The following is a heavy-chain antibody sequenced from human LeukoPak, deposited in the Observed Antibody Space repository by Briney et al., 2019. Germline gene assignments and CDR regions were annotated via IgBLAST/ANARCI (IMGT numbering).Heavy chain of an antibody. J-gene: IGHJ4*02. CDR1: VYTFVSYG. CDR2: ISPYNGNT. V-gene: IGHV1-18*01. CDR3: ARCPTSGGRCYEFDF. D-gene: IGHD2-15*01. Sequence: ASVKVSCKSSVYTFVSYGINWMRKPPGPGIEWMGCISPYNGNTNYAKKLQGRVTMNTHTSTSTAYMDLGSLRSDDTAVYYCARCPTSGGRCYEFDFWGQGTLVTVSS.